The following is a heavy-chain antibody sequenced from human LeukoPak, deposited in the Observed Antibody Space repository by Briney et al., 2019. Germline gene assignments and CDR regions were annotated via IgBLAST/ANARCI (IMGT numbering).Heavy chain of an antibody. Sequence: KASETLSLTCTVSGDSISGSNYPWGWIRQPPGKGLEWLGTVHHTGRAFYNPSLRGRTTVSVDTSKNEFSLKLTSVTAADTAVYYCAREPDAWGQGILVIVSS. CDR2: VHHTGRA. V-gene: IGHV4-39*07. CDR3: AREPDA. CDR1: GDSISGSNYP. J-gene: IGHJ5*02.